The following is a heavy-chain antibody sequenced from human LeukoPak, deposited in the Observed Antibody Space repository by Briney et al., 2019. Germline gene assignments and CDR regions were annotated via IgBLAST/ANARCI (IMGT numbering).Heavy chain of an antibody. J-gene: IGHJ6*02. CDR1: GFTFSNAW. Sequence: GGSLRLSCAASGFTFSNAWMSWVRQAPGKGLEWVGRIKSKTDGGTTDYAAPVKGRFTISRDDSKNTLYLQMNSLRAEDTAVYYCARDLLEWFGNYYYGMDVWGQGTTVTVSS. V-gene: IGHV3-15*01. CDR2: IKSKTDGGTT. D-gene: IGHD3-10*01. CDR3: ARDLLEWFGNYYYGMDV.